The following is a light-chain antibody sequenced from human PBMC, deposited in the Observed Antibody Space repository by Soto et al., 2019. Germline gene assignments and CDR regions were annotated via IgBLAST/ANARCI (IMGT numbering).Light chain of an antibody. CDR1: QSISSW. V-gene: IGKV1-5*03. CDR2: KAS. CDR3: QKYNSYPLT. J-gene: IGKJ1*01. Sequence: DIQMTQSPSTLSASVGDRVTITCRASQSISSWLAWYQQKPGKAPKLLIYKASSLESGVPSRFSGSGSGTEFTLTISSLQPDDFATYYCQKYNSYPLTFGQGTKVEIK.